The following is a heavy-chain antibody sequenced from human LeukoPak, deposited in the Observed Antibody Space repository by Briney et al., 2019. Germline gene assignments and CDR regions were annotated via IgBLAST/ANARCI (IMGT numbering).Heavy chain of an antibody. CDR2: IYSGGYT. D-gene: IGHD5-18*01. Sequence: VSVRLSCAASGSTVSTDYMIWVRQAPGKGLEWVSLIYSGGYTYYADSVRGRFTISRDNSKNTLYLQMSSLRAEDTAVYYCARGVLGYSYGFDYWGQGTLVTVSS. V-gene: IGHV3-53*01. CDR3: ARGVLGYSYGFDY. CDR1: GSTVSTDY. J-gene: IGHJ4*02.